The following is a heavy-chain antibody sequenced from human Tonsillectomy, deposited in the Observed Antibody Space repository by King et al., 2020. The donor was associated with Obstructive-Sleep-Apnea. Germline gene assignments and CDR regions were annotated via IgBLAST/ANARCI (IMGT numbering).Heavy chain of an antibody. CDR2: IYHSWST. J-gene: IGHJ3*02. V-gene: IGHV4-4*02. CDR3: ARVNDYGDFDAFDI. D-gene: IGHD4-17*01. CDR1: GGSISSSNW. Sequence: QLQESGPGLVKPSGTLSLTCAVSGGSISSSNWWSWVRQPPGKGLEWIGEIYHSWSTNYNPSLKSRVTISVDKSKTQISLKLSSVTAADTTVYYCARVNDYGDFDAFDIWGQGTMVTVSS.